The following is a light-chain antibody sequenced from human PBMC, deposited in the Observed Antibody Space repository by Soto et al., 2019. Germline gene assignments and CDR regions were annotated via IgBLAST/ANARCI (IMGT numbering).Light chain of an antibody. CDR2: EVT. Sequence: QSVLTQPASVSGSLGQSITISCTGTSSDVGGYNYVSWYQQHPGKDPKVVIFEVTKRPSGVSSRFSGSKSGNTASLTVSGLQAEDEGDYYCSSYTSSRTGLFGGGTKLTVL. J-gene: IGLJ2*01. CDR1: SSDVGGYNY. CDR3: SSYTSSRTGL. V-gene: IGLV2-14*01.